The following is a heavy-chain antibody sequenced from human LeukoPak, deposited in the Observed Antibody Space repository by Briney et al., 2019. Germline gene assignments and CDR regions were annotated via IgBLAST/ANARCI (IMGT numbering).Heavy chain of an antibody. CDR2: IGSSSRSI. CDR3: ARDPVRGMDV. CDR1: GFTFRSYS. V-gene: IGHV3-48*02. J-gene: IGHJ6*02. D-gene: IGHD3-10*01. Sequence: GGSLRLSCAASGFTFRSYSMNWVRQAPGKGLEWVSYIGSSSRSIYYADSVKGRFTISRDDAKNSLYLQMNSLRDEDTAVYYCARDPVRGMDVWGQGTTVTVSS.